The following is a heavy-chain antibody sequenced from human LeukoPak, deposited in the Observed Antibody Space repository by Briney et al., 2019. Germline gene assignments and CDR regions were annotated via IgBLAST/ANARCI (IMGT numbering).Heavy chain of an antibody. D-gene: IGHD6-13*01. V-gene: IGHV4-39*07. CDR1: GGSISSGGYY. J-gene: IGHJ4*02. CDR3: ARRVYSSRSSDY. Sequence: SETLSPTCTVSGGSISSGGYYWSWIRQHPGKGLEWIGEINHSGSTNYNPSLKSRVTISVDTSKNQFSLKLSSVTAADTAVYYCARRVYSSRSSDYWGQGTLVTVSS. CDR2: INHSGST.